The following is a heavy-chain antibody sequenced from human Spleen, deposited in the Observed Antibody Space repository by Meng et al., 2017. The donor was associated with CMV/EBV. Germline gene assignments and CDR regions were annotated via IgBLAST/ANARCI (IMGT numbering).Heavy chain of an antibody. CDR3: ARDRLAAAGLYNWFDP. CDR2: IYYSGST. CDR1: GGAIGSDY. J-gene: IGHJ5*02. Sequence: GALRLSCTVSGGAIGSDYWSWIRQPPGKGLEWIGYIYYSGSTKYNPSLKSRVTISVDTSKNQFSLKLSSVTAADTAVYYCARDRLAAAGLYNWFDPWGQGTLVTVSS. D-gene: IGHD6-13*01. V-gene: IGHV4-59*12.